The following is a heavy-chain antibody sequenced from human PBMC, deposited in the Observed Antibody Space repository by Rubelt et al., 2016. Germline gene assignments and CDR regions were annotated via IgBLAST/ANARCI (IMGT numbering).Heavy chain of an antibody. V-gene: IGHV4-34*01. CDR1: GGSFSGYY. Sequence: QVQLQRWGAGLLKPSETLSLTCAVYGGSFSGYYWSWIRQPPGKGLEWIGEINHSGSTTYNPSVKRVGTISGDTAKSQFSRKVGAVTAAETAVYYCARGAAGYYYYGRDVWGQGTTVTVSS. J-gene: IGHJ6*02. CDR3: ARGAAGYYYYGRDV. D-gene: IGHD6-13*01. CDR2: INHSGST.